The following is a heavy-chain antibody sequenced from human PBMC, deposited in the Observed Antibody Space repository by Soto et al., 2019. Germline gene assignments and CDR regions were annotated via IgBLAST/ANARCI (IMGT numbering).Heavy chain of an antibody. V-gene: IGHV1-3*01. J-gene: IGHJ6*02. CDR2: INAGNGNT. CDR1: GYTFTSYA. Sequence: GASVKVSCKASGYTFTSYAMHWVRQAPGQRLEWMGWINAGNGNTKYSQKFQGRVTITRDTSASTAYMELSSLRSEDTAVYYCARDLRGYSYGYYYYGMDVWGQGTTVTVSS. D-gene: IGHD5-18*01. CDR3: ARDLRGYSYGYYYYGMDV.